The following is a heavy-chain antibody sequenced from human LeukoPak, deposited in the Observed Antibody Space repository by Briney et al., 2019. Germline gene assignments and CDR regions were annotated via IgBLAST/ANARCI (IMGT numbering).Heavy chain of an antibody. Sequence: SETLSLTCTVSGGSISSSSYYWGWIRQPLGKGLEWIGSIYYSGSTYYNPSLKSRVTISVDTSKNQFSLKLSSVTAADTAEYYCASTSITYFQHWGQGTLVTVSS. CDR3: ASTSITYFQH. D-gene: IGHD3-3*02. J-gene: IGHJ1*01. CDR1: GGSISSSSYY. CDR2: IYYSGST. V-gene: IGHV4-39*01.